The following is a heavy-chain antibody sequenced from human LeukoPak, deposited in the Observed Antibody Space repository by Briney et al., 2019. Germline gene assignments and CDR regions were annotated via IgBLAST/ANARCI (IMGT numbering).Heavy chain of an antibody. Sequence: PSETLSPTCAVSGGSFSGYLWSWLRQPLGKGLEWVGEINYNGEITNYNPSLKSRVTISVDTSRNQFSLKLSSVTAADTAVYYCARGRVRSPALQYRPSRLRDYYYGMDVWGQGTTVTVSS. V-gene: IGHV4-34*01. D-gene: IGHD4-11*01. CDR2: INYNGEIT. CDR3: ARGRVRSPALQYRPSRLRDYYYGMDV. CDR1: GGSFSGYL. J-gene: IGHJ6*02.